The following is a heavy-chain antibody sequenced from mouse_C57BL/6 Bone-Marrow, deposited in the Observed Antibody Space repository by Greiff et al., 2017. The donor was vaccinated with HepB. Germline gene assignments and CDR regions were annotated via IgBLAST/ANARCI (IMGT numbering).Heavy chain of an antibody. CDR3: ARRYYYGSSYGYFDV. CDR1: GFTFSDYY. CDR2: ISNGGGST. D-gene: IGHD1-1*01. J-gene: IGHJ1*03. Sequence: EVQLVESGGGLVQPGGSLKLSCAASGFTFSDYYMYWVRQTPEKRLEWVAYISNGGGSTYYPDTVKGRFTISRDNAKNTLYLQMSRLKSEDTAMYYCARRYYYGSSYGYFDVWGTGTTVTVSS. V-gene: IGHV5-12*01.